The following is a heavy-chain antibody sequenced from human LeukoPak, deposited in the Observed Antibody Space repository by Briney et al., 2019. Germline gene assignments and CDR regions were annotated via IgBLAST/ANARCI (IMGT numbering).Heavy chain of an antibody. J-gene: IGHJ4*02. CDR1: GFSFGSYG. D-gene: IGHD2/OR15-2a*01. CDR3: ARVFPDY. CDR2: ISGRSATT. Sequence: GGSLRLSCAASGFSFGSYGLSWVRQAPGKGLQWVAYISGRSATTHYADSVEGRFTISRDNAKNSLYLQMNSLRAEDTAVYYCARVFPDYWGQGTLVTVSS. V-gene: IGHV3-48*04.